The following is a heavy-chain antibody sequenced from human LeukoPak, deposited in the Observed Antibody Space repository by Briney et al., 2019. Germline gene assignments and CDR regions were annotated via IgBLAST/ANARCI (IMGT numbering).Heavy chain of an antibody. Sequence: TRGSLRLSRAPSRYSLCSHAMSGGPPARGKGVESVSPICSSGSTTYYGDSVKGRFTISRDNSKDTLDLQMNSLRAEDTAVYYCAKKGSRTIASGGFDCWGQGTLVFVSS. CDR2: ICSSGSTT. CDR3: AKKGSRTIASGGFDC. D-gene: IGHD6-13*01. J-gene: IGHJ4*02. CDR1: RYSLCSHA. V-gene: IGHV3-23*01.